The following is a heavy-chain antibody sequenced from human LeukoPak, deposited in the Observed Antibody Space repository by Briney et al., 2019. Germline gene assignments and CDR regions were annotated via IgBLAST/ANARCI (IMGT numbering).Heavy chain of an antibody. Sequence: QTGGSLRLSCTASGLTFSNYATTWVRQAPGKGLEWASSITGSGRGTYYADSVKGRFSVSRDNSQNTVFLHMNSLRADDTALYYCSKDPNGDYVGAFDMWGPGTMVTVSS. J-gene: IGHJ3*02. V-gene: IGHV3-23*01. CDR3: SKDPNGDYVGAFDM. D-gene: IGHD4-17*01. CDR2: ITGSGRGT. CDR1: GLTFSNYA.